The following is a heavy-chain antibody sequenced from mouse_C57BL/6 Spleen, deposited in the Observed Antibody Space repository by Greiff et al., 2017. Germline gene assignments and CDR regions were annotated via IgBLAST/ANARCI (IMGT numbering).Heavy chain of an antibody. CDR2: IDPSDSYT. V-gene: IGHV1-69*01. D-gene: IGHD1-1*01. CDR3: ARRFGYYGSSYGDY. CDR1: GYTFTSYW. Sequence: VQLQQPGAELVMPGASVKLSCKASGYTFTSYWMHWVKQRPGQGLEWIGEIDPSDSYTNYNQKFKGKSTLTVDKSSSTAYMQLSSLTSEDSAVYYCARRFGYYGSSYGDYWGQGTTLTVSS. J-gene: IGHJ2*01.